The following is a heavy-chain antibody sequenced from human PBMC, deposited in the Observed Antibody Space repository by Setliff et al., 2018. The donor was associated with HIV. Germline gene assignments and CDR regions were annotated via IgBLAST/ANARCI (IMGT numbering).Heavy chain of an antibody. V-gene: IGHV1-2*02. CDR1: GYTFTGYY. CDR2: ISPDSGGT. J-gene: IGHJ4*02. D-gene: IGHD3-10*01. CDR3: AREGSPIYYFDY. Sequence: ASVKVSCKASGYTFTGYYMHWVRRAPGQGLEWVGWISPDSGGTKYAQKFQGRVTMTRDTSISTAYMEVSSLRSDDTAVYYCAREGSPIYYFDYWSQGTWSPSPQ.